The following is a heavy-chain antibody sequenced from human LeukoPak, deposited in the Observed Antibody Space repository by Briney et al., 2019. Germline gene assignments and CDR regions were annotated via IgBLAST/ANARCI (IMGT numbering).Heavy chain of an antibody. J-gene: IGHJ4*02. D-gene: IGHD3-10*01. CDR2: FYYTGST. Sequence: SETLSLTCTVSGASVSSDSYYWTWIRQPPGKGLEWIGYFYYTGSTNYNPALKSRVTISLDTSKNQFSLKVNSVTAADTAVYYCARGRYGSGFDYWGQGTLVTVSS. CDR3: ARGRYGSGFDY. V-gene: IGHV4-61*01. CDR1: GASVSSDSYY.